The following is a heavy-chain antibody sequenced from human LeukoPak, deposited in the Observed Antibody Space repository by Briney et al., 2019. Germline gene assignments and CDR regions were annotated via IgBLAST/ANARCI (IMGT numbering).Heavy chain of an antibody. J-gene: IGHJ4*02. V-gene: IGHV3-43*02. Sequence: GGSLRLSXAASGFTFDDYAMHWVRQAPGKGLEWVSLISGDGGSTYYADSVKGRFTISRDNSKNCLYLQMNSLRTEDTALYYCAKEMGGPLDYGYFDYWGQGTLVTVSS. D-gene: IGHD4-17*01. CDR1: GFTFDDYA. CDR2: ISGDGGST. CDR3: AKEMGGPLDYGYFDY.